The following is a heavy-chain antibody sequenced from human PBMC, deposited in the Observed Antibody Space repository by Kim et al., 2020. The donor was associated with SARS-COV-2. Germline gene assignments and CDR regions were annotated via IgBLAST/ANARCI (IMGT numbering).Heavy chain of an antibody. Sequence: PTLKSRVTISVDTSKNQFSLKLSSVTAADTAVYYCARGAYSSGYYWGFDYWGQGTLVTVSS. J-gene: IGHJ4*02. V-gene: IGHV4-34*01. D-gene: IGHD3-22*01. CDR3: ARGAYSSGYYWGFDY.